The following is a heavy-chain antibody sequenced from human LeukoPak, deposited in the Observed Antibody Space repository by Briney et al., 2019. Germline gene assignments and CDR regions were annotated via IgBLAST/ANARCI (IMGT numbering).Heavy chain of an antibody. V-gene: IGHV3-74*01. CDR2: INGDGSRT. J-gene: IGHJ4*02. D-gene: IGHD3-10*01. CDR3: ARDKSYSGDS. Sequence: GGSLTLSCTASGFSITNYWMHWVRQAPGKGLVWVSHINGDGSRTTYADSVKGRFTISRDDAKNTVHLQMDSLRADDTAVYYCARDKSYSGDSWGQGTQVTVSS. CDR1: GFSITNYW.